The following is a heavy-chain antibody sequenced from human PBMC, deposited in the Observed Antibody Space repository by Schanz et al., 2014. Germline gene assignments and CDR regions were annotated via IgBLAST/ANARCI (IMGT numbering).Heavy chain of an antibody. D-gene: IGHD5-12*01. CDR2: ISASGGST. V-gene: IGHV3-23*01. Sequence: EVQLLESGGGLIQPGGSLRLSCAASGFTFSSYAMSWVRQAPGKGLEWVSTISASGGSTYYADSVKGRFTISRDNAKNTLYLQMNSLRAEDTAVYYCASPSGYSDYGTYFDVWGQGTLVTVSS. J-gene: IGHJ4*02. CDR3: ASPSGYSDYGTYFDV. CDR1: GFTFSSYA.